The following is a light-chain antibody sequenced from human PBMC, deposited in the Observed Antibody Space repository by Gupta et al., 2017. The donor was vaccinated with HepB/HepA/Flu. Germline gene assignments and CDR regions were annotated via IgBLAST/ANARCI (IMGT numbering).Light chain of an antibody. V-gene: IGKV3-11*01. Sequence: ELVLTQSPATLSLSPGERATLSCRASQSVTSSLAWYQQKSGQAPRLLIYDASNRATGIPARFSGSGSGTDFTLTISSLEPEDFAVYYCQQRSNWLVTFGPGTKLEIK. J-gene: IGKJ2*01. CDR3: QQRSNWLVT. CDR2: DAS. CDR1: QSVTSS.